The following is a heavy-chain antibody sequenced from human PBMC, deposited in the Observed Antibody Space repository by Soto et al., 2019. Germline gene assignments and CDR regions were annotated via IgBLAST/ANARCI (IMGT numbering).Heavy chain of an antibody. J-gene: IGHJ4*02. CDR2: IIPILGIA. Sequence: QVQLVQSGAEVKKPGSSVKVSCKASGGTFSSYTISWVRQAPGQGLEWMGRIIPILGIANYAQKFQGRVTITADKSTSTAYMELSSLRSEDTAVYYCASARIVGYDPFDWGQGTLVTVSS. CDR3: ASARIVGYDPFD. V-gene: IGHV1-69*02. D-gene: IGHD5-12*01. CDR1: GGTFSSYT.